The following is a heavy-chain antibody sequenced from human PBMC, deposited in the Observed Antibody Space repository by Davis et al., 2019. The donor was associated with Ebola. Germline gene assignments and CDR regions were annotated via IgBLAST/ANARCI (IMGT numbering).Heavy chain of an antibody. CDR2: ISGSGGST. V-gene: IGHV3-23*01. J-gene: IGHJ4*02. D-gene: IGHD6-19*01. Sequence: GESLKISCAASGFTFSSYAMSWVRQAPGKGLEWVSAISGSGGSTYYADSVKGRFTISRDNSKNTLYLQMNSLRAEDTAVYYCAKRYSSGFPYWGQGTLVTVSS. CDR1: GFTFSSYA. CDR3: AKRYSSGFPY.